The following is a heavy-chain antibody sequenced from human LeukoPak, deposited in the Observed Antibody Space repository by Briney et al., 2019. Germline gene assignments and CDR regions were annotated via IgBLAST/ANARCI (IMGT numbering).Heavy chain of an antibody. Sequence: PGGSLRLSCAASGFTFSSYGMHWVRQAPGKGLEWVAVISYDGSNKYYADSVKGRFTISRDNPKNTLYLQMNSLRAEDTAVYYCALNAVAGFDYWGQGTLVTVSS. CDR1: GFTFSSYG. J-gene: IGHJ4*02. CDR3: ALNAVAGFDY. D-gene: IGHD6-19*01. V-gene: IGHV3-30*03. CDR2: ISYDGSNK.